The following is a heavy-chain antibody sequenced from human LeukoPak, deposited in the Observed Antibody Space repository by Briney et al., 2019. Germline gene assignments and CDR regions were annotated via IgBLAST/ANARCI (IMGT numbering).Heavy chain of an antibody. D-gene: IGHD1-26*01. CDR1: GFTSSSYS. J-gene: IGHJ4*02. V-gene: IGHV3-23*01. CDR3: ARSTVGTSCCTAVDY. CDR2: ISAGGDRT. Sequence: GGSLRLSCADSGFTSSSYSMNWVRPAPGGGLERVSGISAGGDRTYYADYVKGRFTISRDNSKNTQYLQMNSLRAEDTAEYYCARSTVGTSCCTAVDYWGQGTLVTVSS.